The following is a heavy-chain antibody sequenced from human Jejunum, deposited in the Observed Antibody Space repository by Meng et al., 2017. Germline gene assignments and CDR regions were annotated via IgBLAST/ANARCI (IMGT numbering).Heavy chain of an antibody. CDR1: GNTFTNHV. V-gene: IGHV3-23*01. Sequence: LFQSGGDVVQPGGSLRLSCAASGNTFTNHVFNWVRQTPGKGLEWVSLISANAIPTLYADSVKGRFTISRDNSRKTVYLQMNSLRAEDTAIYYCASSMGTSGWYLAFGSWGQGTLVTVSS. D-gene: IGHD6-19*01. J-gene: IGHJ5*01. CDR2: ISANAIPT. CDR3: ASSMGTSGWYLAFGS.